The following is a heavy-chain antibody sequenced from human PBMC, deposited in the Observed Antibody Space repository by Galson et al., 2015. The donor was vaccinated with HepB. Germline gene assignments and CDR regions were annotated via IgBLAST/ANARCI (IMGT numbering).Heavy chain of an antibody. D-gene: IGHD6-19*01. CDR2: ISYDGSNK. CDR1: GFTFSSYG. Sequence: SPRLSCAASGFTFSSYGMHWVRQAPGKGLEWVAVISYDGSNKYYADSVKGRFTISRDNSKNTLYLQMNSLRAEDTAVYYCAKDKQWLSYYYYGIDVWGQGTTVTVSS. J-gene: IGHJ6*02. CDR3: AKDKQWLSYYYYGIDV. V-gene: IGHV3-30*18.